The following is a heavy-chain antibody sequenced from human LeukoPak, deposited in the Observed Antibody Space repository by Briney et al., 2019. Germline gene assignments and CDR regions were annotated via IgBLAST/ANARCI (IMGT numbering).Heavy chain of an antibody. CDR2: IYPGDSDT. Sequence: GESLKISCKGSGYSFTSYWIGWVRQMPGKGLGWMGIIYPGDSDTRYSPSFQGQVTISADKSISTAYLQWSSLKASDTAMYYCARASRLSTSKYYYYGMDVWGKGTTVTVSS. CDR1: GYSFTSYW. CDR3: ARASRLSTSKYYYYGMDV. D-gene: IGHD2-2*01. J-gene: IGHJ6*04. V-gene: IGHV5-51*01.